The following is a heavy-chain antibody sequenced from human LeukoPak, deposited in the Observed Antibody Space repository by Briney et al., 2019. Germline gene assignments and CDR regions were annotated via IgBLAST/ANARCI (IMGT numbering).Heavy chain of an antibody. D-gene: IGHD2-2*01. CDR1: GGSFSGYY. Sequence: SETLSLTCAVYGGSFSGYYWSWIRQPPGKGLEWIGEINHSGSTNYNPSLKSRVTISVDTSKNQFSLKLSSVTAADTAVYYCARWLNRPLSLRTSCFGGCAFDIWGQGTMVTVSS. V-gene: IGHV4-34*01. J-gene: IGHJ3*02. CDR3: ARWLNRPLSLRTSCFGGCAFDI. CDR2: INHSGST.